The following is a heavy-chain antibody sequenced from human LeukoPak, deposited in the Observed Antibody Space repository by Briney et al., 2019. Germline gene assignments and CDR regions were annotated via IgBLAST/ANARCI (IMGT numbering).Heavy chain of an antibody. Sequence: GGSLKLSLAAFGFTVSTNYMSWVRQAPGKGLEGVLVIYKGGSTYYTDSVKGRFTISRDNSKNTLYLQMNSLRAEDTAVYYCARGGEQLLAPYYYYGMDVWGQGTTVTVSS. CDR3: ARGGEQLLAPYYYYGMDV. CDR1: GFTVSTNY. J-gene: IGHJ6*02. CDR2: IYKGGST. D-gene: IGHD6-13*01. V-gene: IGHV3-66*02.